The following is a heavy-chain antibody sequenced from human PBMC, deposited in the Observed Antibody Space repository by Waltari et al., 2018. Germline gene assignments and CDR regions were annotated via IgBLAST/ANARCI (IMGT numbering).Heavy chain of an antibody. D-gene: IGHD5-18*01. V-gene: IGHV4-34*01. CDR3: ARRGYSYGYWGY. Sequence: QVQLQQWGAGLLKPSETLSLTCAVYVVSFGGYYCSWTRQPPGTGLEWIGEINHSGSTNYNTSLKSRVTISVDTSKNQFSLKLSSVTAADTAVYYCARRGYSYGYWGYWGQGTLVTVSS. CDR1: VVSFGGYY. J-gene: IGHJ4*02. CDR2: INHSGST.